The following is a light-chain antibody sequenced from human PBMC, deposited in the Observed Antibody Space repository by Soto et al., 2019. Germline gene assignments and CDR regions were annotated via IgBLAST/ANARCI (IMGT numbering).Light chain of an antibody. J-gene: IGKJ1*01. Sequence: DIQMTQSPSSLSASIGDTVTITCRASQSINNFLNWYQHRLGKAPQLLIYGASTLQSGVPSGFSGSGSGTDFTLTISSLQPADFAIYYCQQSYTIPWTFGQGTKVEIK. CDR1: QSINNF. CDR2: GAS. CDR3: QQSYTIPWT. V-gene: IGKV1-39*01.